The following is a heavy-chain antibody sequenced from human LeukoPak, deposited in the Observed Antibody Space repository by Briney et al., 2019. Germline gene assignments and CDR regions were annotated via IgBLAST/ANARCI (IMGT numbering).Heavy chain of an antibody. CDR3: ASQGVTTVRGVNTAPFDY. J-gene: IGHJ4*02. Sequence: ASVKVSCKASGYTFTGYYMHWVRQAPGQGLEWMGWINPNSGGTNYAQKFQGRVTMTRDTSISTAYMELSRLRSDDTAVYYCASQGVTTVRGVNTAPFDYWGQGTLVTVSS. D-gene: IGHD3-10*01. V-gene: IGHV1-2*02. CDR2: INPNSGGT. CDR1: GYTFTGYY.